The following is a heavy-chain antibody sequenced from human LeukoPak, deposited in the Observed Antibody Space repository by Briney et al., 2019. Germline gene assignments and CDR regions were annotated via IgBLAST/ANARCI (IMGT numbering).Heavy chain of an antibody. Sequence: GGSLRLSCAASGFTFSNFGMHWVRQAPGKGLEWVAVISYDGKNEYYTDSVKGRFTISRDNSKNTLYVQMNSLRAEDTAVYYCARDHDAFDIWGQGTMVTVSS. V-gene: IGHV3-30*03. CDR1: GFTFSNFG. CDR3: ARDHDAFDI. J-gene: IGHJ3*02. CDR2: ISYDGKNE.